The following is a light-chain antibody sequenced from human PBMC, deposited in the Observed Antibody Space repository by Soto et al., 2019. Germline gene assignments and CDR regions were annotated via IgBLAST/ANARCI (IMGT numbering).Light chain of an antibody. J-gene: IGLJ2*01. Sequence: QSALTQPASGSGSPGQSITISCTGTSSDVGSYNLVSWYQQHPGKAPKLMIYEGSKRPSGVSNGFSGSKSGNTASLTISGLQAEDEAAYYCCSYAGSSTSVVFGGGTKLTVL. CDR3: CSYAGSSTSVV. CDR2: EGS. CDR1: SSDVGSYNL. V-gene: IGLV2-23*01.